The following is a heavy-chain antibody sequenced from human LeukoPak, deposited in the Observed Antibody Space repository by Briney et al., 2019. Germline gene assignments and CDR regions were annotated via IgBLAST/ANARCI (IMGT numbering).Heavy chain of an antibody. CDR2: VYNSGTT. V-gene: IGHV4-59*11. J-gene: IGHJ4*02. Sequence: SETLSLTCTVSGVSIGSHYWSWIRQSPGKGLEWIGCVYNSGTTVYNPSLTGRVTISVDTSKNQYSLDLRSVTAADAAVYYCARDAYWGQGILVTVSS. CDR3: ARDAY. CDR1: GVSIGSHY.